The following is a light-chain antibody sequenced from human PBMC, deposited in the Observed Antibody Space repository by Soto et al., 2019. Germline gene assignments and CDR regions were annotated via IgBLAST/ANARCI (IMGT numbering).Light chain of an antibody. CDR1: QNTFRY. V-gene: IGKV1-39*01. Sequence: DIPMTXSPSSLSAPVGGRVTITCRASQNTFRYLNWYQQRPGKAPKLLIYAASSLQSGVPDRFSGSGSGTDFTLTISRLEPEDFAVYYCQQYGRSPQTFGQGTRLEIK. J-gene: IGKJ5*01. CDR3: QQYGRSPQT. CDR2: AAS.